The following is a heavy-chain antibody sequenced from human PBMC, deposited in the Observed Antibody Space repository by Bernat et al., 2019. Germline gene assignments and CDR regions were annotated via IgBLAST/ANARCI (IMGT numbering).Heavy chain of an antibody. V-gene: IGHV4-39*01. CDR3: ARLLYYYDSSGYYNHFDY. Sequence: QLQLQESGPGLVKPSETLSLTCTVSGGSISSSSYYWGWIRQPPGKGLEWIGSIYYSGSTYYNPSLKSRVTISVDTSKNQFSLKLSSVTAADTAVYYCARLLYYYDSSGYYNHFDYWGQGTLVTVSS. D-gene: IGHD3-22*01. CDR1: GGSISSSSYY. J-gene: IGHJ4*02. CDR2: IYYSGST.